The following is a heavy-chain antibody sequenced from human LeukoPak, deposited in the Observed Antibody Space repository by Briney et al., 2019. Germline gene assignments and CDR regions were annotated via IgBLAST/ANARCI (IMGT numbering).Heavy chain of an antibody. CDR3: ARASRDGYKSPTDY. J-gene: IGHJ4*02. V-gene: IGHV1-2*02. CDR2: INPNSGGT. D-gene: IGHD5-24*01. CDR1: GYTFTGYY. Sequence: GASVKVSCKASGYTFTGYYMHWVRQAPGQGLEWMGWINPNSGGTNYAQKFQGRVTMTRDTSISTAYMELSRLRSDDTAVYYCARASRDGYKSPTDYCGRGTLVTVSS.